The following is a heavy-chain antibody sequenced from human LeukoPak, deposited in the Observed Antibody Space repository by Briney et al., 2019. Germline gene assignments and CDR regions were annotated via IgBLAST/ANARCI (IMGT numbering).Heavy chain of an antibody. Sequence: GGSLRLSCAASGFTFSSYSMNWVRQAPGKGLEWVSAISGSGGSTYYADSVKGRFTISRDNSKNTLYLQMNSLRAEDTAVYYCAKDQTREKWELLPNYFDYWGQGTLVTVSS. D-gene: IGHD1-26*01. CDR1: GFTFSSYS. J-gene: IGHJ4*02. CDR3: AKDQTREKWELLPNYFDY. CDR2: ISGSGGST. V-gene: IGHV3-23*01.